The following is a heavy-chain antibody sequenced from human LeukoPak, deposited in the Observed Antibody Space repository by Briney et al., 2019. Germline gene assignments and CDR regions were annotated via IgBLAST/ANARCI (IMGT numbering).Heavy chain of an antibody. CDR3: ARDEEMGTTH. Sequence: GGSLRLSCAASGFTLSGYWMSWVRQAPGKGLEWVANMNQDGSDINYVDSVRGRFTISRDNAKNSLYLQMNTLRAEDTAVYYCARDEEMGTTHWGQGTLVTVSS. V-gene: IGHV3-7*01. J-gene: IGHJ4*02. D-gene: IGHD5-24*01. CDR1: GFTLSGYW. CDR2: MNQDGSDI.